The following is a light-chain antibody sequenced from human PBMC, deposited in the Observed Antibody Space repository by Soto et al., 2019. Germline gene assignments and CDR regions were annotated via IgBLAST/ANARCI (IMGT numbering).Light chain of an antibody. J-gene: IGKJ1*01. CDR2: AAS. Sequence: EIVMTQSPATVSVSPGERATLSCRASQSVSSNLAWYQQKPGQAPRLLIYAASTGATGIPARFSGSGSETEFTLTISSLQSEDFAVYYCQQYNNWPWTFGLGTKVDIK. V-gene: IGKV3-15*01. CDR1: QSVSSN. CDR3: QQYNNWPWT.